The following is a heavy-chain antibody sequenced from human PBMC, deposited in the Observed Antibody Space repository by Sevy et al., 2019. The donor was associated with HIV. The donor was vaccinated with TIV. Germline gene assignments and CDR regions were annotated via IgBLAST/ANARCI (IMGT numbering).Heavy chain of an antibody. CDR3: ARRGGRDIVVVPAAPDAFDI. V-gene: IGHV5-51*01. Sequence: GESLKISCKGSGYSFTSYWIGWVRQMPGKGLEWMGIIYPGDSDTRYSPSFQGQVTISADKSISTAYLQWSSLKGSDTAMYYCARRGGRDIVVVPAAPDAFDIWGQGTMVTVSS. J-gene: IGHJ3*02. CDR2: IYPGDSDT. CDR1: GYSFTSYW. D-gene: IGHD2-2*01.